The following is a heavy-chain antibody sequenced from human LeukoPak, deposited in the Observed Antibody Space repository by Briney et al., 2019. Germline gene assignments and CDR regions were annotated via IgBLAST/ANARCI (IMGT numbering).Heavy chain of an antibody. V-gene: IGHV3-53*01. D-gene: IGHD3-10*01. J-gene: IGHJ6*03. Sequence: GGSLPHSCAASGLIVNANHMTWVRQAPGKGLEWVSVIYSGGSTYYSDSVKGRFTISRDNSKDTLSLQMNSLRAEDTDVYYCASGSGSYRTPYYYMDVWGTATTATVSS. CDR3: ASGSGSYRTPYYYMDV. CDR1: GLIVNANH. CDR2: IYSGGST.